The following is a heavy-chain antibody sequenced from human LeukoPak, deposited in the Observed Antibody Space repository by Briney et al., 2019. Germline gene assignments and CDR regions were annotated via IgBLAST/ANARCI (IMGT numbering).Heavy chain of an antibody. CDR3: ASPYGSGLDY. D-gene: IGHD3-10*01. CDR1: GFTFSSYS. CDR2: ISSSSSYI. V-gene: IGHV3-21*06. Sequence: PGGSLRLSCAASGFTFSSYSMNWVRQAPGKGXEWVSSISSSSSYIYYADSVKGRFTISRDNAKNSLYLQMNSLRAEDTAVYYCASPYGSGLDYWGQGTLVTVSS. J-gene: IGHJ4*02.